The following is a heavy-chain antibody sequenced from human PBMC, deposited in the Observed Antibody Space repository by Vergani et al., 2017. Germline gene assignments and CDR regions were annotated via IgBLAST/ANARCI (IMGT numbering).Heavy chain of an antibody. CDR3: ATIGYRRWGYYFDY. CDR2: INNDGHT. Sequence: QVQLQQSGAGVVKPSGTLSLTCAVFGESFSSFYWSWIRQPPGKGLEWIGEINNDGHTNYNPSLESRVTVSRDTAKNQFSLNLMSVTAADTAVYYCATIGYRRWGYYFDYWGQGILVTVSS. V-gene: IGHV4-34*02. CDR1: GESFSSFY. D-gene: IGHD2-2*02. J-gene: IGHJ4*02.